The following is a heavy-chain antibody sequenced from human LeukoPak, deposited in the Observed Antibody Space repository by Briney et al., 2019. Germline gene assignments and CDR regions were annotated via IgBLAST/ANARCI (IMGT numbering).Heavy chain of an antibody. CDR3: ARDRSRWELPY. CDR2: INPNSGNT. Sequence: ASVKVSCKASGYTFTGCYMHWVRQAPGQGLEWMGWINPNSGNTNYAQKLQGRVTMTTDTSTSTAYMELRSLRSDDTAVYYCARDRSRWELPYWGQGTLVTVSS. V-gene: IGHV1-18*04. J-gene: IGHJ4*02. CDR1: GYTFTGCY. D-gene: IGHD1-26*01.